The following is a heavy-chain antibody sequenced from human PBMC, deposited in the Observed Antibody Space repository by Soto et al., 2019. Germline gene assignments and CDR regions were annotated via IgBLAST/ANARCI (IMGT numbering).Heavy chain of an antibody. V-gene: IGHV5-51*01. CDR3: ARPPTGGNVY. CDR1: GYSFPTYW. D-gene: IGHD2-8*02. J-gene: IGHJ4*01. CDR2: IYPGDSDT. Sequence: GESLKISCRGSGYSFPTYWIGWVRQMPGKGLEWMGIIYPGDSDTRYSPSFQGQVTISADKSISTAYLQWSSLKASDTAIYYCARPPTGGNVYWGQGTLVTLSS.